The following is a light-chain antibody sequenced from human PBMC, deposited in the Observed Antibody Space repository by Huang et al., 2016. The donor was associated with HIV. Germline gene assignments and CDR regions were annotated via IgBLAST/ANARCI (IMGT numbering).Light chain of an antibody. CDR1: QSLTNY. CDR3: QQTFSVPLT. CDR2: SAS. J-gene: IGKJ4*01. Sequence: DLQMTQSPSSLSASVGDRVSITCRASQSLTNYSNWYQQKPGKAPKLLIHSASTLQNGVPPRFSGNVSGTDFTLTITNLQPEDSATYYCQQTFSVPLTFGGGTKVEIK. V-gene: IGKV1-39*01.